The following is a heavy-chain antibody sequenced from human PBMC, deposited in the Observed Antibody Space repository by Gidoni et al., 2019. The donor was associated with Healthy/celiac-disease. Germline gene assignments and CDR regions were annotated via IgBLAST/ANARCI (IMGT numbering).Heavy chain of an antibody. Sequence: VQLVESGGGVVQPGRSLILSCAASAFTFRSYGMHWVRQAPGKGLEWLAVIGYDRSNKYYADSVKGRFTISRDNSKNTLYLKMNSLRAEDTAVYYCARDFRGTAHSDAFDIWGQGTMVTVSS. CDR2: IGYDRSNK. J-gene: IGHJ3*02. CDR1: AFTFRSYG. CDR3: ARDFRGTAHSDAFDI. V-gene: IGHV3-33*01.